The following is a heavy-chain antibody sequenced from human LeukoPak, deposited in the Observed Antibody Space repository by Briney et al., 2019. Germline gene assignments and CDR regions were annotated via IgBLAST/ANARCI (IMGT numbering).Heavy chain of an antibody. CDR1: GYTFTSYY. D-gene: IGHD5-24*01. CDR3: ATQLQSYYYYGMDV. V-gene: IGHV1-46*01. CDR2: INPSGGST. J-gene: IGHJ6*02. Sequence: GASVKASCKASGYTFTSYYMHWVRQAPGQGLEWMGIINPSGGSTSYAQKYQGRVTMTRDTSTSTVYMELSGLRSEDTAVYYCATQLQSYYYYGMDVWGQGTTVTVSS.